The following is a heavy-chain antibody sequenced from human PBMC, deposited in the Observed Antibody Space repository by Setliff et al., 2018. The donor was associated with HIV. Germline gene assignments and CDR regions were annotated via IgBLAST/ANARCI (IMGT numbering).Heavy chain of an antibody. CDR2: INHSGST. D-gene: IGHD1-26*01. Sequence: TLSLTCAVYGGSFSGYFWSWIRQPPGKGLEWIGKINHSGSTTYNPSLKSRITMSVDTSKNQFSLKLSSVTAADTAVYYCARGLVGATERYFFDSWGQGTLVTVSS. CDR1: GGSFSGYF. J-gene: IGHJ4*02. CDR3: ARGLVGATERYFFDS. V-gene: IGHV4-34*01.